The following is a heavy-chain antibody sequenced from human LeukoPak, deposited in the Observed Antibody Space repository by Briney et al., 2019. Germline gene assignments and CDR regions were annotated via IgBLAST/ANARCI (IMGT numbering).Heavy chain of an antibody. Sequence: ASVKVSCKASGYTFTSYGISWVRQAPGQGLEWMGWISAYNGNTNYAQKLQGRVTMTTDTSTSTAYMELRSLRSDDTAVYYCAXXXGRLRADYYYYYMDVWGKGTTVTVSS. CDR3: AXXXGRLRADYYYYYMDV. V-gene: IGHV1-18*01. CDR1: GYTFTSYG. D-gene: IGHD5-12*01. J-gene: IGHJ6*03. CDR2: ISAYNGNT.